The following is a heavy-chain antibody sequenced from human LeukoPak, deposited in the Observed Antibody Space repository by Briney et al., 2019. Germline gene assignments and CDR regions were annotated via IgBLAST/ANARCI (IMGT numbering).Heavy chain of an antibody. D-gene: IGHD5-12*01. J-gene: IGHJ3*02. CDR1: GGSISSGGYY. V-gene: IGHV4-31*03. CDR3: ARDEDIVGYIEVGFDI. Sequence: SETLSLTCTVSGGSISSGGYYWSWIRQHPGKGLEWIGYIYYSGSTYYNPSLKSRVTISVDTSKNQFSLQLESVTSEDTAVYYCARDEDIVGYIEVGFDIWGQGTMVTVSS. CDR2: IYYSGST.